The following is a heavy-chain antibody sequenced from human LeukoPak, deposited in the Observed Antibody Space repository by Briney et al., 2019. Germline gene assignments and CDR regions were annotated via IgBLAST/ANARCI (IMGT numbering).Heavy chain of an antibody. CDR1: RFTLKDAW. CDR2: IKSKTDGGTT. Sequence: GGSLRLSCVASRFTLKDAWMTWVRQAPGKGLKWVGRIKSKTDGGTTDYGAPVKDRFSISRDDSKNTLYLQMNSLKTEDTAVYYCTTIRLGGILWFGELGLAGGQGTLVTVSS. CDR3: TTIRLGGILWFGELGLA. V-gene: IGHV3-15*01. J-gene: IGHJ4*02. D-gene: IGHD3-10*01.